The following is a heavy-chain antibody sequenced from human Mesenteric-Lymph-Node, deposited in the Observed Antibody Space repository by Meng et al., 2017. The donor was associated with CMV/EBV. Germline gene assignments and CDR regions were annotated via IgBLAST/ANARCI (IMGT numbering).Heavy chain of an antibody. J-gene: IGHJ4*02. V-gene: IGHV1-69*01. CDR3: ARTRGYDSGRDRKDY. CDR2: VTPVFGTT. Sequence: SGGAFSSRPISWVRQAPGQGLGWMGEVTPVFGTTNYAQKFQGTVTITADESTFTAYMELSSLTSEDTGVYYCARTRGYDSGRDRKDYWGQGTLVTVSS. CDR1: GGAFSSRP. D-gene: IGHD3-10*01.